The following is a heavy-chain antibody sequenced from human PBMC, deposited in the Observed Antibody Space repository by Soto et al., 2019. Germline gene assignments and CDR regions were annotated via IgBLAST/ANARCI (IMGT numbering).Heavy chain of an antibody. Sequence: SVRVSCKASGGTISSYAISWVRQAPGQGLEWMGGIIPIFGTANYAQKFQGRVTITADKSTSTAYMELSSLRSEDTAVYYCARVGGRVLQLWLMGYFDYWGQGTLVTVS. CDR3: ARVGGRVLQLWLMGYFDY. CDR1: GGTISSYA. J-gene: IGHJ4*02. CDR2: IIPIFGTA. D-gene: IGHD5-18*01. V-gene: IGHV1-69*06.